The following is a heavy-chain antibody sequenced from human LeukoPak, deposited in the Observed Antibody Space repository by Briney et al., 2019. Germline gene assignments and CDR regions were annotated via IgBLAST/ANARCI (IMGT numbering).Heavy chain of an antibody. CDR3: ARRSYGGLYYFDY. Sequence: SGTLSLTCAVSGDSISSSNWWSWVRQPPGNGLEWIGEIYHSGSTNYNPSLKSRVTISVDKSKNQFSLKLSSVTAADTAVYYCARRSYGGLYYFDYWGQGTLVTVSS. CDR2: IYHSGST. D-gene: IGHD4-23*01. V-gene: IGHV4-4*02. J-gene: IGHJ4*02. CDR1: GDSISSSNW.